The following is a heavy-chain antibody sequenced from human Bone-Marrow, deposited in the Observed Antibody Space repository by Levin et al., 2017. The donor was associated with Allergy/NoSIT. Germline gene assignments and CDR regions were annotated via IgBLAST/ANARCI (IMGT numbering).Heavy chain of an antibody. CDR3: ARPHYSGTYVSWYFDL. Sequence: GESLKISCQASAYTFTAYYMHWVRQAPGQGLEWMGWIHPSSGATNYAQKFQGRVTMTRDTSISTAYMDLSRLRSDDTAVYYCARPHYSGTYVSWYFDLWGRGTLVTVSS. CDR1: AYTFTAYY. V-gene: IGHV1-2*02. J-gene: IGHJ2*01. CDR2: IHPSSGAT. D-gene: IGHD1-26*01.